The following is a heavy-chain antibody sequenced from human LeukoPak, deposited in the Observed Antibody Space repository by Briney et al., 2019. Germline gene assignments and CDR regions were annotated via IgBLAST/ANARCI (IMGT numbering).Heavy chain of an antibody. V-gene: IGHV4-61*02. D-gene: IGHD6-13*01. Sequence: SETLSLTCTVSGGSISSGSYYWSWIRQPAGKGLEWIGRIYTSGSTNYNPSLKSRVTISVDTSKNQFSLKLSSVTAADTAVYYCARGQSVAAAGKGVYYFDYWGQGTLVTVSS. J-gene: IGHJ4*02. CDR3: ARGQSVAAAGKGVYYFDY. CDR2: IYTSGST. CDR1: GGSISSGSYY.